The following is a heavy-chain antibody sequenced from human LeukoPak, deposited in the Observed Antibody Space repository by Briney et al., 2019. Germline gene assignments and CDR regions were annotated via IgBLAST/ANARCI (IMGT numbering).Heavy chain of an antibody. CDR2: ISYDGSNK. CDR1: GFTFSSYA. J-gene: IGHJ4*01. Sequence: GGSLRLSCAASGFTFSSYAMHWVCQAPGKGLEWVAVISYDGSNKYYADSVKGRFTISRDNSKNTVYLQMNSLRAEDTALHYCARDYYGSGSYGYFDYWGQGTLVTVSS. D-gene: IGHD3-10*01. V-gene: IGHV3-30-3*01. CDR3: ARDYYGSGSYGYFDY.